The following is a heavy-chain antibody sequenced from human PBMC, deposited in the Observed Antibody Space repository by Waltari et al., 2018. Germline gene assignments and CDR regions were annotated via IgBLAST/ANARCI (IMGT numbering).Heavy chain of an antibody. D-gene: IGHD3-22*01. V-gene: IGHV5-10-1*03. CDR2: INPSDSYT. Sequence: EVQLVQSGAEVKKPGESLRISCKGSGYRFSSYWITWVRQMPGKGLEWMAKINPSDSYTKYSPSFQGHVTISVDRSITTAYLQWSSLKASDTAMYYCARHLVLINDKNAFDIWGQGTMVTVSS. CDR3: ARHLVLINDKNAFDI. J-gene: IGHJ3*02. CDR1: GYRFSSYW.